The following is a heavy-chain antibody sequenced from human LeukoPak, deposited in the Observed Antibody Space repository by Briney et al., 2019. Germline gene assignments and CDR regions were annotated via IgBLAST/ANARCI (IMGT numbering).Heavy chain of an antibody. Sequence: GGSLRLSCAASGFTFSSYAMHWVHQAPGKGLEWVAFIRYDGSNKYYADSVKGRFTISRDNSKNTLYLQMNSLRAEDTAVYYCARATYYYDSSGAGWGQGTLVTVSS. CDR2: IRYDGSNK. J-gene: IGHJ4*02. D-gene: IGHD3-22*01. CDR3: ARATYYYDSSGAG. V-gene: IGHV3-30*02. CDR1: GFTFSSYA.